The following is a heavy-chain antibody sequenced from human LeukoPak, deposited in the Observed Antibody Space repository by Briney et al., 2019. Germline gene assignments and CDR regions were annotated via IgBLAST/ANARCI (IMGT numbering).Heavy chain of an antibody. Sequence: GASVKVSCKASGYTFTSYAMNWVRQAPGQGLEWMGWINPNSGGTNYAQKFQGRVAMTRDTSISTAYMELSRLRSDDTAVYYCARVWRGDYVRYFDYWGQGTLVTVSS. CDR1: GYTFTSYA. D-gene: IGHD4-17*01. CDR3: ARVWRGDYVRYFDY. CDR2: INPNSGGT. J-gene: IGHJ4*02. V-gene: IGHV1-2*02.